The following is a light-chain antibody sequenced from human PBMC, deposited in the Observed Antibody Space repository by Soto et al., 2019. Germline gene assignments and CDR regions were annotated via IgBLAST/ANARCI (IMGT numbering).Light chain of an antibody. CDR1: QSVTNNY. J-gene: IGKJ1*01. CDR2: GAS. V-gene: IGKV3-20*01. CDR3: QQYGTAPRT. Sequence: EIVLTQSPGTLSLSPGERATLSCRASQSVTNNYLAWYQQKPGQAPSLLIYGASSRATGIPDRFSGSGSGTDFTLTITRLEPEDFAVYHCQQYGTAPRTFGQGTKVEIK.